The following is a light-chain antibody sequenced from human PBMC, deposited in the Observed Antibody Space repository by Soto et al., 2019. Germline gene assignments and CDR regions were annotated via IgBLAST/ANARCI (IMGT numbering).Light chain of an antibody. V-gene: IGLV2-14*03. CDR2: DVS. Sequence: QSALTQPASVSGSLGQSITISCTGTSGDVGAYDYVSWYQQHPGKAPKLMIFDVSSRPSGISNRFSGSKSGNTASLTISGLQAEDEADHYCNSYLTSIVAFGGGTKLTVL. CDR3: NSYLTSIVA. CDR1: SGDVGAYDY. J-gene: IGLJ2*01.